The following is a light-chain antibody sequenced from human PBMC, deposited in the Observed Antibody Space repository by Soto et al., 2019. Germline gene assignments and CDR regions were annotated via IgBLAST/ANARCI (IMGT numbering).Light chain of an antibody. J-gene: IGLJ3*02. CDR1: SPNTGAGKY. V-gene: IGLV1-40*01. CDR3: QSYDRGLSASV. Sequence: QLVLTQPPSVSGAPGQRVTISCTGSSPNTGAGKYVPWYQQLPGRAPKLLIYGDTNRPSGVPDRFSASKSGTSASLAITGLQAEDEADYHCQSYDRGLSASVFGGGTKLTVL. CDR2: GDT.